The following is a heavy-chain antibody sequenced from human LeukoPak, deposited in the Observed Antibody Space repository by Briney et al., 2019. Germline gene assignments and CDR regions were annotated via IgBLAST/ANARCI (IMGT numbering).Heavy chain of an antibody. V-gene: IGHV3-30*02. D-gene: IGHD4-17*01. CDR1: GFIFSSSG. CDR3: AKAMTTVTPFDY. J-gene: IGHJ4*02. Sequence: GGSLRLSCAASGFIFSSSGMHWIREAPGKGLDWVAFIRYDGSYNYYAVSVKGRFTISRDSSKKTLYLQMNSLRVEDTAVYYCAKAMTTVTPFDYWGQGTLVTVSS. CDR2: IRYDGSYN.